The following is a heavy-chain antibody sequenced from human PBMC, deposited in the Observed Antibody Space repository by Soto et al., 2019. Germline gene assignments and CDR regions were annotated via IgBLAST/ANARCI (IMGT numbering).Heavy chain of an antibody. D-gene: IGHD5-18*01. CDR2: ISAYNGNT. CDR1: GYTFTSYG. Sequence: QVQLVQSGAEVKKPGASVKVSCKASGYTFTSYGISWVRQAPGQGLEWMGWISAYNGNTNYAQKLQGRVTMTTDTSTSTAYIELRSLRSDDTAVYYCARSPQVQLWEDWYFDLWGRGTLVTVSS. CDR3: ARSPQVQLWEDWYFDL. J-gene: IGHJ2*01. V-gene: IGHV1-18*01.